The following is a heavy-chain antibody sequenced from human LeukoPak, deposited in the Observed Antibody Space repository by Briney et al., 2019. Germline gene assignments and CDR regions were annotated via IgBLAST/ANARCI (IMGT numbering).Heavy chain of an antibody. CDR3: ARGTNYGSGSFDC. Sequence: PSETLSLTCTVSGGSISSDDYYWNWIRQPPGKGLEWIGYIYYSGSTYYNPSLKSRVTISVDTSKNQFSLKLSSVTAADTAVYYCARGTNYGSGSFDCWGQGTLVTVSS. V-gene: IGHV4-30-4*01. CDR1: GGSISSDDYY. CDR2: IYYSGST. D-gene: IGHD3-10*01. J-gene: IGHJ5*01.